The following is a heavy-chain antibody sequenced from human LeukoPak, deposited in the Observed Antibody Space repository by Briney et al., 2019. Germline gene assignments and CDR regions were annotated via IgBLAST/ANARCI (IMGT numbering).Heavy chain of an antibody. CDR2: IKYDGSEK. Sequence: GGSLRLSCAASGFTFSNYWMSWVRQAPGKGLEWLAHIKYDGSEKYYVDSVKGRFAISRGNAKNSLYLQMNSLRAEDTAVYYCTRDQTWGQGTLVTVSS. J-gene: IGHJ5*02. CDR3: TRDQT. CDR1: GFTFSNYW. V-gene: IGHV3-7*01.